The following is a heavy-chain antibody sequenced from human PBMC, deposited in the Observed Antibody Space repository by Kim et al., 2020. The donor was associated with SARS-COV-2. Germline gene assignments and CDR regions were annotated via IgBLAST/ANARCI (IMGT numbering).Heavy chain of an antibody. D-gene: IGHD5-12*01. J-gene: IGHJ4*02. CDR1: GYTFTSYY. V-gene: IGHV1-46*01. Sequence: ASVKVSCKTSGYTFTSYYIHWLRQAPGQGLEWMRIINPRGASTSYAQKFQGRVTLTTDTSTNTLYMDLRSLRSEDTAVYYCARSSGRGYTGYDLDYWGQGTLVTVSS. CDR3: ARSSGRGYTGYDLDY. CDR2: INPRGAST.